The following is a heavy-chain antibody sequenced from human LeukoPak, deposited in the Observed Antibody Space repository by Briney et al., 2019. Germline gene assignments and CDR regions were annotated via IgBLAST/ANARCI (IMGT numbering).Heavy chain of an antibody. CDR3: AREWGSTSPRPLDS. CDR1: GGSFSGYY. V-gene: IGHV4-4*07. J-gene: IGHJ4*02. D-gene: IGHD2-2*01. CDR2: IYTFDNT. Sequence: SETLSLTCAVYGGSFSGYYWTWIRQPAGKGLEWIGRIYTFDNTNYNPSLKSRVTMSIDTSNNQFSLKLDSVTAADTAIYYCAREWGSTSPRPLDSWGQGSLVTVSS.